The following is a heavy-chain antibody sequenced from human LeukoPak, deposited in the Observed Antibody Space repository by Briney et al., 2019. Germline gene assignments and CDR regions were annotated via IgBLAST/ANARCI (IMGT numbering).Heavy chain of an antibody. J-gene: IGHJ4*02. CDR2: ISYDGSNK. D-gene: IGHD6-13*01. CDR1: GFTYSSYG. CDR3: AKDNVAAAGRYFDY. Sequence: GGSLRLSCAASGFTYSSYGMHWVRQAPGKGLEWVALISYDGSNKYFADSVKGRFTISRDNSKNTLYLQMHSLRAEDTAVYYCAKDNVAAAGRYFDYWGQGTLVTVSS. V-gene: IGHV3-30*18.